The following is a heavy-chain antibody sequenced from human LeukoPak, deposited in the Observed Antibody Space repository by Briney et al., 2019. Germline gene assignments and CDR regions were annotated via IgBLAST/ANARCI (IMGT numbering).Heavy chain of an antibody. D-gene: IGHD3-22*01. CDR3: AREGGDITMIVVAHAFDI. Sequence: GGSLRLSCAASGFTFSSYAMSWVRQAPGKGLEWVANIKQDGSEKYYVDSVKGRFTISRDNAKNSLYLQMNSLRAEDTAVYYCAREGGDITMIVVAHAFDIWGQGTMVTVSS. V-gene: IGHV3-7*01. J-gene: IGHJ3*02. CDR2: IKQDGSEK. CDR1: GFTFSSYA.